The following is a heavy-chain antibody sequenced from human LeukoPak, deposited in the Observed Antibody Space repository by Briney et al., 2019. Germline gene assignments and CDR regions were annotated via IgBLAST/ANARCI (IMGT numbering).Heavy chain of an antibody. D-gene: IGHD2-8*01. J-gene: IGHJ4*02. CDR2: VNPKSGNT. CDR3: VRGLPLGYCTYGVCYPPKHLDF. V-gene: IGHV1-8*03. CDR1: GYSFTSYD. Sequence: ASVKVSCNTSGYSFTSYDINWVRQAPGQGLEWMGWVNPKSGNTGYKQKFQVRVTITRDTSISAAYMELSSLTSDDTAVYFCVRGLPLGYCTYGVCYPPKHLDFWGQGTLVTVSS.